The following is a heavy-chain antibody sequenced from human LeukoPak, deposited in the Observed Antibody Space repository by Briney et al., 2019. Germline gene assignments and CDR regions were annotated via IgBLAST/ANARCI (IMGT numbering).Heavy chain of an antibody. CDR3: ARDKRAAAGQEAFDY. CDR2: INPNSGGT. D-gene: IGHD6-13*01. CDR1: GYTFTGYY. Sequence: ASVKVSCKASGYTFTGYYMHWVRQAPGQGLEWMGWINPNSGGTNYAQKFQGRVTMTRDTSISTVYMEPSRLRSDDTAVYYCARDKRAAAGQEAFDYWGQGTLVTVPS. J-gene: IGHJ4*02. V-gene: IGHV1-2*02.